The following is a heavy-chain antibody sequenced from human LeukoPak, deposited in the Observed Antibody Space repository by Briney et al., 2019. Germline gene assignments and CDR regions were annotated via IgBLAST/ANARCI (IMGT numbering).Heavy chain of an antibody. V-gene: IGHV3-21*01. CDR1: GFTFSSYS. CDR3: ARSLREPDFDY. D-gene: IGHD1-26*01. Sequence: GGSLRLSCAASGFTFSSYSMNWVRQAPGKGLEWVSSISSSGSYIYYADSVKGRFTISRDNAKNSLYLQMNSLRAEDTAVYYCARSLREPDFDYWGQGTLVTVSS. CDR2: ISSSGSYI. J-gene: IGHJ4*02.